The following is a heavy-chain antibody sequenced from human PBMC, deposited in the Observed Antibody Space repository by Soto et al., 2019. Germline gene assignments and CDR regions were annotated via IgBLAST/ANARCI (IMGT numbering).Heavy chain of an antibody. D-gene: IGHD2-8*01. J-gene: IGHJ4*02. V-gene: IGHV1-58*01. CDR2: IVVGSGNT. CDR3: AAEDCTNGVCSLQFGY. CDR1: GFTFTSSA. Sequence: SEKVSLRASGFTFTSSAVQWVRQGRGQRLEWIGWIVVGSGNTNYAQKFQERVTITRDMSTSTAYMELSSLRSEDTAVYYCAAEDCTNGVCSLQFGYWGQGTLVTVSS.